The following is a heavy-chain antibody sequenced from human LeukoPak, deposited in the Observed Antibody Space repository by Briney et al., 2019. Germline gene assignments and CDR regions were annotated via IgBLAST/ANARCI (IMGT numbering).Heavy chain of an antibody. J-gene: IGHJ6*02. Sequence: SVKVSCKASGYTFTGCYMHWVRQAPGQGLEWMGWINPNSGGTNYAQKFQGRVTMTRDTSISTAYMELSRLRSDDTAVYYCARDRGSGWYGTYGMDVWGQGTTVTVSS. CDR3: ARDRGSGWYGTYGMDV. CDR2: INPNSGGT. CDR1: GYTFTGCY. V-gene: IGHV1-2*02. D-gene: IGHD6-19*01.